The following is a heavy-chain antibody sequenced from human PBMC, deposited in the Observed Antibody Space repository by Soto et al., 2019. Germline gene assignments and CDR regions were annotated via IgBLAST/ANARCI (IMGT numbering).Heavy chain of an antibody. D-gene: IGHD6-19*01. CDR2: INPNSGDT. Sequence: QVQLVQSGAEVKKPGASVKVSCKASGYTFTGYYMHWVRQAPGQGLEWMGWINPNSGDTNYAQKFQGRVTMTRDTSISTAYMELSRLRSDDTAVYYCARASREEQWLVGDYWGQGTLVTVSS. CDR3: ARASREEQWLVGDY. CDR1: GYTFTGYY. V-gene: IGHV1-2*02. J-gene: IGHJ4*02.